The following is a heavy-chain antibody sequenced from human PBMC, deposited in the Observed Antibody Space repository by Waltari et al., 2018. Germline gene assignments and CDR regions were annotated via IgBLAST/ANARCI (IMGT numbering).Heavy chain of an antibody. V-gene: IGHV3-23*01. CDR3: AKGVNTMTTGGDY. CDR1: GSTFSSSA. D-gene: IGHD4-17*01. J-gene: IGHJ4*02. Sequence: EVQLLESGGGLVQPGGSLRLSCAASGSTFSSSAMTWVRQVPGKGLEWVSAISGSGDRTYYADSAKGRFTISRDNSKNTLNLQMNSLRGEDTAIYYCAKGVNTMTTGGDYWSQGTLVTVSS. CDR2: ISGSGDRT.